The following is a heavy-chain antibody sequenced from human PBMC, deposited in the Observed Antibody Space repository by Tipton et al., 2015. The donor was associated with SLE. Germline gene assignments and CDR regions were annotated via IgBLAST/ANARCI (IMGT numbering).Heavy chain of an antibody. D-gene: IGHD6-6*01. Sequence: LSLTCTVSGGSISSRYWSWIRQPPGKGLEGVANIKQDGREIYYVDSVKGRFTISRDNAENSLYLQMNSLRADDTAHYYCARALGARDGYWGQGTLVTVSS. J-gene: IGHJ4*02. V-gene: IGHV3-7*01. CDR2: IKQDGREI. CDR3: ARALGARDGY. CDR1: GGSISSRY.